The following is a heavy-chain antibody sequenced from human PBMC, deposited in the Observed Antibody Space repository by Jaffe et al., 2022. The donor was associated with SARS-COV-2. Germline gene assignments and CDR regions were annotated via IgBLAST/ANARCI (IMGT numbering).Heavy chain of an antibody. Sequence: QVQLVQSGAEVKKPGASVKVSCKASGYTFTSYGISWVRQAPGQGLEWMGWISAYNGNTNYAQKLQGRVTMTTDTSTSTAYMELRSLRSDDTAVYYCARLGYCSSTSCRPYGYYGMDVWGQGTTVTVSS. CDR2: ISAYNGNT. CDR3: ARLGYCSSTSCRPYGYYGMDV. V-gene: IGHV1-18*01. D-gene: IGHD2-2*01. J-gene: IGHJ6*02. CDR1: GYTFTSYG.